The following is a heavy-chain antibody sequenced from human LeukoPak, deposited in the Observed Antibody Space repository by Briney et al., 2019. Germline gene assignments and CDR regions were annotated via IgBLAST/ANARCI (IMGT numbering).Heavy chain of an antibody. V-gene: IGHV4-34*01. CDR2: INHSGST. J-gene: IGHJ4*02. CDR1: GGSFSGYY. CDR3: ARRYSGGLYYFDY. Sequence: SETLSLTCVVYGGSFSGYYWSWIRQAPGKGLEWIGEINHSGSTNYNPSLKSRVTISGDTSKNQFSLKLSSVTAADTAVYYCARRYSGGLYYFDYWGQGTLVTVSS. D-gene: IGHD2-15*01.